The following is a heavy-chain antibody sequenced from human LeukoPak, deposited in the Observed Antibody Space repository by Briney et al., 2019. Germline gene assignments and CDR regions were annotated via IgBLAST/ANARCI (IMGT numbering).Heavy chain of an antibody. CDR1: GGSISSGSYY. D-gene: IGHD3-22*01. Sequence: PSETLFLTCTVSGGSISSGSYYWSWIRQPAGKGLEWIGRIYTSGSTNYNPSLKSRVTISVDTSKNQFSLKLSSVTAADTAVYYCARGQKATSYYDSRGYYGVDYWGQGTLVTVSS. V-gene: IGHV4-61*02. J-gene: IGHJ4*02. CDR3: ARGQKATSYYDSRGYYGVDY. CDR2: IYTSGST.